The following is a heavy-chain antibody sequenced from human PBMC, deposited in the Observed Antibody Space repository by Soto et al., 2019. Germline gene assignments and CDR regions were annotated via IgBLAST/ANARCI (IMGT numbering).Heavy chain of an antibody. J-gene: IGHJ6*02. CDR3: ARDDADIVVVVAATLYGMDV. Sequence: GGSLRLSCAASGFTFSSYGMHWVRQAPGKXLEWVAVIWYDGSNKYYADSVKGRFTISRDNSKNTLYPQMNSLRAEDTAVYYCARDDADIVVVVAATLYGMDVWGQGTTVTVSS. D-gene: IGHD2-15*01. V-gene: IGHV3-33*01. CDR2: IWYDGSNK. CDR1: GFTFSSYG.